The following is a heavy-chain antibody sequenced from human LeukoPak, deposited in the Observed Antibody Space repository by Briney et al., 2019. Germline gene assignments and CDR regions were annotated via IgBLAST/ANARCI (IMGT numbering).Heavy chain of an antibody. CDR3: ARDLKILGLWLSPNYYYYYMDV. J-gene: IGHJ6*03. V-gene: IGHV4-34*01. CDR1: GGSFSGYY. D-gene: IGHD3-16*01. Sequence: SETLSLTCAVYGGSFSGYYWSWIRQPPGKGLEWIGEINHSGSTNYNPSLKSRVTISVDTSKNQFSLKLSSVTAADTAVYYCARDLKILGLWLSPNYYYYYMDVWGKGTTVTVSS. CDR2: INHSGST.